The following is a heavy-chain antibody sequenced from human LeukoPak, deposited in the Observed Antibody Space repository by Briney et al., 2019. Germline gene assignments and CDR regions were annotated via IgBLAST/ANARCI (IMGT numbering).Heavy chain of an antibody. D-gene: IGHD5-12*01. V-gene: IGHV3-66*01. CDR1: EFTVSSNY. J-gene: IGHJ2*01. Sequence: GGSLRLSCAASEFTVSSNYMSWVRQAPGKGLEWVSDIYSGGNTSYAESVKGRFTVSRDKAKNTLYLQMNSLRAEDTAVYYCARDTRGYISLLSWYFDLWGRGTLVTVSS. CDR2: IYSGGNT. CDR3: ARDTRGYISLLSWYFDL.